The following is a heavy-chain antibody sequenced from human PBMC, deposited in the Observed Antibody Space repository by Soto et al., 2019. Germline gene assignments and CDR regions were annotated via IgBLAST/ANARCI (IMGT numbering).Heavy chain of an antibody. CDR3: AHRQRTVYFDY. D-gene: IGHD4-17*01. Sequence: QITLKESGPTLVKPTQTLTLTCTFSGFSLSTSGVGVGWIRQPPGKALEWLALIYWDDDKRYSPSLKSRLTXTXVTSKNQVVLTMTNMDPVDTATYYCAHRQRTVYFDYWGQGTLVTVSS. CDR2: IYWDDDK. V-gene: IGHV2-5*02. J-gene: IGHJ4*02. CDR1: GFSLSTSGVG.